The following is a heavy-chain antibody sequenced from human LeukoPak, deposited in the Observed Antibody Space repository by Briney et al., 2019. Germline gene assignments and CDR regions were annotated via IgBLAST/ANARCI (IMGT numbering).Heavy chain of an antibody. CDR1: GFTFSNHG. Sequence: PGRSLRLSCAASGFTFSNHGMHWVRQAPGKGLEWVANIKQDGSEKYYVDSVKGRFTISRDNAKNSLYLQMNSLRAEDTAVYYCARDDGRFHKVTTILFDYWGQGTLVTVSS. J-gene: IGHJ4*02. D-gene: IGHD5-12*01. CDR3: ARDDGRFHKVTTILFDY. CDR2: IKQDGSEK. V-gene: IGHV3-7*01.